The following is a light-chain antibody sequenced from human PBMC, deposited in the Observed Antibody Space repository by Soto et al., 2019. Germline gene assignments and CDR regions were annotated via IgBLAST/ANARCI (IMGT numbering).Light chain of an antibody. J-gene: IGKJ4*01. CDR1: QDIANY. V-gene: IGKV1-33*01. Sequence: DIQMTHSPSSLSASVGDRVTITCQASQDIANYLNWYQQKAGRAPKFLIYDASNLETGVPSRFSGSGSGTDFTLTISSLQPEDIATYCCQQYDNLPLTFGGGTKVDIK. CDR2: DAS. CDR3: QQYDNLPLT.